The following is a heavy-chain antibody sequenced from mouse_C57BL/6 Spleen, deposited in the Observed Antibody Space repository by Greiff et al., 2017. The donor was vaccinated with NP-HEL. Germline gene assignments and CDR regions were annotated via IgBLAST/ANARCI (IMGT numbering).Heavy chain of an antibody. CDR1: GFNIKDDY. D-gene: IGHD1-1*01. Sequence: EVQLQQSGAELVRPGASVKLSCTASGFNIKDDYMHWVKQRPEQGLEWIGWIDPENGDTEYASKFQGKATITADTSSNTAYLQLSSLTSEDTAVYYCTPYYYGSYGYFDVWGTGTTVTVSS. CDR2: IDPENGDT. CDR3: TPYYYGSYGYFDV. J-gene: IGHJ1*03. V-gene: IGHV14-4*01.